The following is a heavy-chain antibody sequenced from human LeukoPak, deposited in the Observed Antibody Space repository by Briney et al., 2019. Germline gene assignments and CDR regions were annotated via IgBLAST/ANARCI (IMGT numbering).Heavy chain of an antibody. CDR3: AKEGRSGDPYFDY. J-gene: IGHJ4*02. Sequence: SGGSLRVPGAASGFTFSSYAMRWVRKAPGKALEWGSGISGSGGFTYYADSVEGRFTISRDNSKIALYLQMNSLRAEDTAVYYCAKEGRSGDPYFDYWGQGTLLTVSS. CDR2: ISGSGGFT. D-gene: IGHD3-3*01. CDR1: GFTFSSYA. V-gene: IGHV3-23*01.